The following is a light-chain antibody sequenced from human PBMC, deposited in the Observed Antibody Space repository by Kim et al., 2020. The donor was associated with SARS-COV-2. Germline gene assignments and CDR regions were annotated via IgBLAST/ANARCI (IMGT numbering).Light chain of an antibody. J-gene: IGLJ1*01. Sequence: GQSITISCTGTSSDVGGYNYVSWYQQHPGKAPKLMIYDVRNRPSGVSNRFSGSKSGNTASLTISGLQAEDEAVYYCSSYTSSSTYVFGTGTKVTVL. V-gene: IGLV2-14*03. CDR2: DVR. CDR1: SSDVGGYNY. CDR3: SSYTSSSTYV.